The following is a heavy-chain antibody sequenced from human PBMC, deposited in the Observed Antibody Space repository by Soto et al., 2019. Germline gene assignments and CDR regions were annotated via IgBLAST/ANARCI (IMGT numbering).Heavy chain of an antibody. V-gene: IGHV3-23*01. D-gene: IGHD3-22*01. CDR2: ISGSGGRT. J-gene: IGHJ4*02. Sequence: GGSLRLSCAASGFTFSSYAMSWVRQAPGKGLEWVSAISGSGGRTYYADSVKGRFTISRDNSKNTLYLQMNSLRAEDMAVYYCAKDYDSSGYPYYYFDYWRQGTLVTVSS. CDR3: AKDYDSSGYPYYYFDY. CDR1: GFTFSSYA.